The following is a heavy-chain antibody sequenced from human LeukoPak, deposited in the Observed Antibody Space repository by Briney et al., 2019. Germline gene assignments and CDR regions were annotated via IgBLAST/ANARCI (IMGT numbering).Heavy chain of an antibody. D-gene: IGHD3-16*02. CDR3: TRVTGLYDYVWGSYRYYFDY. CDR1: GFTFGDYA. V-gene: IGHV3-49*04. J-gene: IGHJ4*02. CDR2: IRSKAYGGTT. Sequence: GRSLRLSCTASGFTFGDYAMSCVRQAPGKGLEWVGFIRSKAYGGTTEYAASVKGRFTISRDDSKSIAYLQMNSLKTEDTAVYYCTRVTGLYDYVWGSYRYYFDYWGQGTLVTVSS.